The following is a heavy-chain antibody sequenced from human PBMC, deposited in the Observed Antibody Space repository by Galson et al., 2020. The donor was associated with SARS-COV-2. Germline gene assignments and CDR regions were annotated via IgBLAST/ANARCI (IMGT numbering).Heavy chain of an antibody. CDR3: ARPAAAGDWVIWFDP. V-gene: IGHV5-10-1*01. D-gene: IGHD6-13*01. CDR2: IDPSDSYT. CDR1: GYSFTSYW. J-gene: IGHJ5*02. Sequence: KIGESLKISCKGSGYSFTSYWISWVRQMPGKGLEWMGRIDPSDSYTNYSPSFQGHVTISADKSISTAYLQWSSLKASDTAMYYCARPAAAGDWVIWFDPWGQGTLVTVSS.